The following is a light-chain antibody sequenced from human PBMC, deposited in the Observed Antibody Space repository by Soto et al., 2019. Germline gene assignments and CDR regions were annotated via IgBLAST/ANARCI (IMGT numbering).Light chain of an antibody. CDR3: QKYISAPFT. CDR2: GAS. Sequence: DIQMTQSPSSLSASVGDRVTITCRASQGISNYLAWYQQKPGKVPKLLIYGASTLQSGVPSRFSGSGSGTGFTLTISSLQPEDIATYYCQKYISAPFTFGPGTTVDIK. CDR1: QGISNY. V-gene: IGKV1-27*01. J-gene: IGKJ3*01.